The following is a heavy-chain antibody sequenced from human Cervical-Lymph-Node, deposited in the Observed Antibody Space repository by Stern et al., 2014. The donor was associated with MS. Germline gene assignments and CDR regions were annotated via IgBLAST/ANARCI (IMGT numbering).Heavy chain of an antibody. CDR2: ISHDGRNT. J-gene: IGHJ3*02. CDR3: ARDRGYCSGGTCYSDGFDI. CDR1: GFDFTRYS. Sequence: MQLVESGGGVVQPGRSLRISCAASGFDFTRYSLHWVRQAPGKGLEWVAAISHDGRNTDYADAVKGRFTISRDNSKNTLYLQMNSLSAEDTAVYYCARDRGYCSGGTCYSDGFDIWGQGTMVTVSS. V-gene: IGHV3-30*03. D-gene: IGHD2-15*01.